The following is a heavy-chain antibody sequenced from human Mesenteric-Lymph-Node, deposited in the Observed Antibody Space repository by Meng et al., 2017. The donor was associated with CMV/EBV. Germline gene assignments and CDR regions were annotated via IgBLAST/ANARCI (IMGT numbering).Heavy chain of an antibody. CDR1: GFTFSDHA. CDR2: ISYDGNNE. Sequence: GESLKISCTASGFTFSDHAVHWVRQAPGKGPEWVAAISYDGNNEYHADSVKGRFTISRDNSKNTLYLQMNSLRVEDTAVYSCARDGGGFSSSPFDYWGQGTLVTVSS. J-gene: IGHJ4*02. V-gene: IGHV3-30*04. D-gene: IGHD6-13*01. CDR3: ARDGGGFSSSPFDY.